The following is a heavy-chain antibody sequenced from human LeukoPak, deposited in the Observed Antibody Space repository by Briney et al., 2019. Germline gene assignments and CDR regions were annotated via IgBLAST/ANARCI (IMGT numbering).Heavy chain of an antibody. CDR1: GGSISSYY. CDR3: ARENDILTGSLDY. Sequence: KPSETLSLTCTVSGGSISSYYWSWIRQPPGKGLEWIGYIYYSGSTNYNPSLKSRVTISVDTSKNQFSLKLSSVTAADTAVYYCARENDILTGSLDYWGQGTLVTVSS. CDR2: IYYSGST. V-gene: IGHV4-59*01. J-gene: IGHJ4*02. D-gene: IGHD3-9*01.